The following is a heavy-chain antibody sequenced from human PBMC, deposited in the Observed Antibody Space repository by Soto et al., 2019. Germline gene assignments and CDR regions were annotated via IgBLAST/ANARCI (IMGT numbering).Heavy chain of an antibody. CDR1: GYTFTSYY. CDR2: INPSGGST. CDR3: ARVRLYYYDSSGYFAY. V-gene: IGHV1-46*01. Sequence: ASVKVSCKASGYTFTSYYMHWVRQAPGQGLEWMGIINPSGGSTSYAAKFQGRVTMTRDTSTSTVYMELSSLRSEDTAVYYCARVRLYYYDSSGYFAYWGRGTLVTVSS. D-gene: IGHD3-22*01. J-gene: IGHJ4*02.